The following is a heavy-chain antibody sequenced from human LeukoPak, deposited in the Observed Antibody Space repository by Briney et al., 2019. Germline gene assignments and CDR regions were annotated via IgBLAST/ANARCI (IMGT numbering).Heavy chain of an antibody. V-gene: IGHV3-11*06. J-gene: IGHJ4*02. CDR3: ARVGLIGDYVDY. Sequence: GGSLRLSCAPSGFTSSDYYMSWIRQAPGEGREWVSYISSSSSYTNYTDSVKGRFTISRENAKNSLYLQMNSLRAEDTAVYYCARVGLIGDYVDYWGQGTLVTVSS. CDR2: ISSSSSYT. CDR1: GFTSSDYY. D-gene: IGHD4-17*01.